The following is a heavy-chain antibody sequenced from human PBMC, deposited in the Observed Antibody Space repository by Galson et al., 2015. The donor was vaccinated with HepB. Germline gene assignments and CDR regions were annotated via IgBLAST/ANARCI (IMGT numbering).Heavy chain of an antibody. Sequence: SLRLSCAASGFTFSSYAMHWVRQAPGKGLEWVAVISYDGSNKYYADSVKGRFTISRDNSKNTLYLQMNSLRAEDTAVYYCARNGDYVGKPEVLDYWGQGTLVTVSS. V-gene: IGHV3-30-3*01. J-gene: IGHJ4*02. D-gene: IGHD4-17*01. CDR3: ARNGDYVGKPEVLDY. CDR2: ISYDGSNK. CDR1: GFTFSSYA.